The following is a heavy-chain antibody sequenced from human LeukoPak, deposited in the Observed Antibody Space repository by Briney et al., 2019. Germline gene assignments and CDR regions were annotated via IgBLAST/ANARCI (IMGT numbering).Heavy chain of an antibody. V-gene: IGHV4-39*01. CDR1: GGSIGSTNYY. CDR3: ARHRDY. CDR2: IYYSGST. J-gene: IGHJ4*02. Sequence: SETLSLTCTVSGGSIGSTNYYWGWIRQPPGKGLEWIGSIYYSGSTYYNSSLKSRVTISVGTSKNQFSLKLSSVTAADTAVYYCARHRDYWGQGTLVTVSS.